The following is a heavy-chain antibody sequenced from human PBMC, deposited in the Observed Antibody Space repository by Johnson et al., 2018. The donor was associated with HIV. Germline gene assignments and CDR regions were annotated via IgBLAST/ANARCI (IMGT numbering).Heavy chain of an antibody. V-gene: IGHV3-30*03. CDR2: ISYDGSNK. Sequence: QVQLVESGGGLVQPGGSLRLSCAASGFTFSGYVMYWVRQAPGKGLEWVEVISYDGSNKYYADSVKGRFTISSDNSKNTLYLQMNSLRAEDTAVYYCARVRDYNFWSGQQSRHAFDIWGQGTMVTVSS. J-gene: IGHJ3*02. D-gene: IGHD3-3*01. CDR1: GFTFSGYV. CDR3: ARVRDYNFWSGQQSRHAFDI.